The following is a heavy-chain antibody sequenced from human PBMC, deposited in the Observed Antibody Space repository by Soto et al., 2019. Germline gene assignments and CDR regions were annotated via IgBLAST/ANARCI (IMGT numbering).Heavy chain of an antibody. D-gene: IGHD6-13*01. Sequence: PGGSLRLSCAASGFTFSSHGMHRVRQAPGKGLEWVAVIWYDGSNKYYADSVKGRFTISRDNSKNTLYLQMNSLRVEDTAVYYCARETPIAAAGAFDIWGQGTMVTVSS. CDR3: ARETPIAAAGAFDI. J-gene: IGHJ3*02. CDR1: GFTFSSHG. V-gene: IGHV3-33*01. CDR2: IWYDGSNK.